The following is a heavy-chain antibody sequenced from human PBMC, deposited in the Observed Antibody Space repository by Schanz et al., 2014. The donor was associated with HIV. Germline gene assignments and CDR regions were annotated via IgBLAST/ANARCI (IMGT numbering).Heavy chain of an antibody. CDR1: GFTFSRYW. Sequence: EVQLVESGGGLVQPGGSLRLSCAASGFTFSRYWMTWVRQAPGKGLEWVANIKQDGGEKYYVDSVKGRFTISRDNANNSLYLQMHSLRAEDTAVYYCARDERYCTGSNCYLYYFDYWGQGTLVTVSS. CDR2: IKQDGGEK. J-gene: IGHJ4*02. CDR3: ARDERYCTGSNCYLYYFDY. D-gene: IGHD2-15*01. V-gene: IGHV3-7*01.